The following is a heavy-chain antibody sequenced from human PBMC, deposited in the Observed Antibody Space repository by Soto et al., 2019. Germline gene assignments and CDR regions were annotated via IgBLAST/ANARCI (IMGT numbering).Heavy chain of an antibody. D-gene: IGHD1-26*01. CDR2: IKTDGSQK. J-gene: IGHJ4*02. CDR3: AREALVVEAPYFFNY. V-gene: IGHV3-7*05. Sequence: GGSLRLSCAASGFTFSNFWMSWVRQAPGKGLEWVANIKTDGSQKYYVNSVKGRFTISRDNAKNSLYLQMDSLRAEDTAVYYCAREALVVEAPYFFNYWGQGTLVTVSS. CDR1: GFTFSNFW.